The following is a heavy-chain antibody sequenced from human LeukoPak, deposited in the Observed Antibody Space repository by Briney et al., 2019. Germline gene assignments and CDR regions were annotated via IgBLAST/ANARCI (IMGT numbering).Heavy chain of an antibody. Sequence: PGGSLRLSCADSGFTFSNFLMTWVRQAPGKGPEWVSAISGSGGDTYYADSVKGRFTISRDNSKNTLYLQMNSLRAEDTAVYYCAKKGATTGDFDYWGQGTLVTVSS. D-gene: IGHD1-26*01. CDR3: AKKGATTGDFDY. CDR1: GFTFSNFL. J-gene: IGHJ4*02. V-gene: IGHV3-23*01. CDR2: ISGSGGDT.